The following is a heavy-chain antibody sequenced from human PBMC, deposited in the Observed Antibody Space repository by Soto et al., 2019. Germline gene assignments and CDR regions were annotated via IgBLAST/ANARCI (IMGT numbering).Heavy chain of an antibody. D-gene: IGHD3-10*01. J-gene: IGHJ6*02. CDR2: IYYSGST. V-gene: IGHV4-30-4*01. Sequence: QVQLQESGPGLVKPSQTLSLTCTVSGGSISSDDYYWSWIRQPPGKGLEWIGYIYYSGSTYYNPSLTSRVTISVDTSNNQFSLKLSSVTAADTAVYYCARGAARGFYYFYYGMDVWGQGTTVTVSS. CDR3: ARGAARGFYYFYYGMDV. CDR1: GGSISSDDYY.